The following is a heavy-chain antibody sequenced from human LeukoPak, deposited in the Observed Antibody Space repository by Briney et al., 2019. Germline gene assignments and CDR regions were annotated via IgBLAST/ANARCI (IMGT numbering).Heavy chain of an antibody. CDR1: RFMFSIYA. CDR2: ISGSGGST. D-gene: IGHD1/OR15-1a*01. CDR3: ARWNNDWEFDF. V-gene: IGHV3-23*01. Sequence: GGSLRLSCAASRFMFSIYAMSWVRQAPGKGLEWVSGISGSGGSTYYADSVKGRFTISRDNSKNTLYLQMNSLRAEDTAVYYCARWNNDWEFDFWGQGTLVSVSS. J-gene: IGHJ4*02.